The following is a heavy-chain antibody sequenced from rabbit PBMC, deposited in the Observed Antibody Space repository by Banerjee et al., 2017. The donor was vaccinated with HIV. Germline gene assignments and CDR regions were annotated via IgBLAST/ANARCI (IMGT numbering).Heavy chain of an antibody. Sequence: QEQLVESGGGLVQPGGSLKLSCKASGFDLSSYYVMCWVRQAPGKGLEWIGCIDAGSGTTYYANWAKGRFTISKTSSTTVTLQMTSLTAADTATYFCARDAGYAGSNLWGPGTLVTVS. D-gene: IGHD4-2*01. J-gene: IGHJ4*01. V-gene: IGHV1S45*01. CDR1: GFDLSSYYV. CDR2: IDAGSGTT. CDR3: ARDAGYAGSNL.